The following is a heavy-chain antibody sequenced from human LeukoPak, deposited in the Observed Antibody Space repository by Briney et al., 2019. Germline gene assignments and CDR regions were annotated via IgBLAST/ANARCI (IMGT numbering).Heavy chain of an antibody. V-gene: IGHV3-9*01. Sequence: GGSLRLSCAASGFTLDDYAMHWVRQAPGKGLEWVSGISWNSGSIGYADSVKGRFTISRDNAKNSLYLQMNSLRAEDTALYYCAKAPVRMAYGFDIWGQGTMVTVSS. CDR3: AKAPVRMAYGFDI. CDR1: GFTLDDYA. D-gene: IGHD3-10*01. J-gene: IGHJ3*02. CDR2: ISWNSGSI.